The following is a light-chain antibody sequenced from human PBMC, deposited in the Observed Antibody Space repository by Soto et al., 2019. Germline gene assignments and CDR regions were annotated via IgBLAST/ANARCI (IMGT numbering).Light chain of an antibody. J-gene: IGLJ2*01. CDR2: EVI. CDR3: SSNVVGTNLKI. Sequence: QSVLTQPPSASGSPGQSVTISCTGTNSDVGGSTYVSWYQQHPGKAPKLILYEVIKRPSGVPDRFSGSRSGNTASLTVSGLQADDEADYYCSSNVVGTNLKIFGGGTKLTVL. V-gene: IGLV2-8*01. CDR1: NSDVGGSTY.